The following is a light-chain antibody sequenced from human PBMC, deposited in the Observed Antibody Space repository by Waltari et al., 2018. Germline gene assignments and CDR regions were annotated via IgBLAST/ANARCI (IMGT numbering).Light chain of an antibody. Sequence: QSALTQPASVSGSPGPSITISCTGTSSDVGGYNYVSWYQQHPGKAPKLMIYDVSNQPSGVFNRFSGSKSGSTASLTISGLQAEDEADYYCSSYTSSSSYVFGTGTKVTVL. CDR3: SSYTSSSSYV. CDR1: SSDVGGYNY. J-gene: IGLJ1*01. V-gene: IGLV2-14*01. CDR2: DVS.